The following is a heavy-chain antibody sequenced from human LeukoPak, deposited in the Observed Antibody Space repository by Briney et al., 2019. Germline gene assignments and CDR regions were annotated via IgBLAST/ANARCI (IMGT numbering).Heavy chain of an antibody. D-gene: IGHD2-2*01. CDR2: ISGSGGST. CDR1: GFTFSSYA. CDR3: ATAFRSTCVPVNGQYNWFDP. Sequence: PGGSLRLSCAASGFTFSSYAMSWVRQAPGKGLEWVSAISGSGGSTYYADSVKGRFTISRDNSKNTLYLQMNSLRAEDTAVYYCATAFRSTCVPVNGQYNWFDPWGQGILVTASS. V-gene: IGHV3-23*01. J-gene: IGHJ5*02.